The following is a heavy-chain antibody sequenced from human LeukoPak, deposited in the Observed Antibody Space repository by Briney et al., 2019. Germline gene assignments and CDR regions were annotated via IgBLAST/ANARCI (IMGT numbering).Heavy chain of an antibody. CDR3: AKGLGFGSGYYTPFDY. Sequence: GGSLRLSCAASGFTFSSYAMSWVRQTPGKGLEWVCGITASGGSTDHADSVKGRFTISRGNSINTRNLQMNNLRAEDTAIYYCAKGLGFGSGYYTPFDYGGQGSSVSVPS. CDR2: ITASGGST. CDR1: GFTFSSYA. V-gene: IGHV3-23*01. J-gene: IGHJ4*02. D-gene: IGHD3-3*01.